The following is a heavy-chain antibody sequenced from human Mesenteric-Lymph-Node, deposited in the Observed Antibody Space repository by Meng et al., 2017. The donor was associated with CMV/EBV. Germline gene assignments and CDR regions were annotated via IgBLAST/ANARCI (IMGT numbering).Heavy chain of an antibody. J-gene: IGHJ4*02. V-gene: IGHV1-46*01. CDR1: YTFSSYY. D-gene: IGHD6-19*01. Sequence: YTFSSYYINWVRQAPGRGLEWMGIINPSGGSTSYAQKFQGRVTMTRDTSTITVYMELSSLRSEDTAVYYCARDLIDKGSSGWPVGFDYWGQGTLVTSPQ. CDR3: ARDLIDKGSSGWPVGFDY. CDR2: INPSGGST.